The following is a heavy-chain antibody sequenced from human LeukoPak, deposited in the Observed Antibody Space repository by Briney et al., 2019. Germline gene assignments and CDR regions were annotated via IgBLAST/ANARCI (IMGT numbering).Heavy chain of an antibody. D-gene: IGHD1-26*01. CDR2: ISAYNGNT. V-gene: IGHV1-18*01. J-gene: IGHJ3*02. Sequence: ALVKVSCKASGYTFTSYGISWVRQAPGQGLEWMGWISAYNGNTNYAQKLQGRVTMTTDTSTSTAYMELRSLRSDDTAVYYCAGDPAGADAFDIWGQGTMVTVSS. CDR1: GYTFTSYG. CDR3: AGDPAGADAFDI.